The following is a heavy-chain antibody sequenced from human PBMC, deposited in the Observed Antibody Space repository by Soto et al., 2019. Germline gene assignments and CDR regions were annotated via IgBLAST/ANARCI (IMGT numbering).Heavy chain of an antibody. CDR3: ASTYYTGDSGPYDY. D-gene: IGHD1-26*01. V-gene: IGHV4-31*01. J-gene: IGHJ4*02. Sequence: QVQLQESGPGLVKPSQTLSLTCTVSGDSISSGGYYWSWIRQHPGKGLERIGYIYYSGTTYYNPSLESLVSMSADTSENQFSLKVKSVTVADTAVYYCASTYYTGDSGPYDYWGQGTLVTVSS. CDR1: GDSISSGGYY. CDR2: IYYSGTT.